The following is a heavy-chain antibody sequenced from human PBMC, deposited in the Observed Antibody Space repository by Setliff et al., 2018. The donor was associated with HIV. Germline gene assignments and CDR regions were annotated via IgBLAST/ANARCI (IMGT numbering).Heavy chain of an antibody. J-gene: IGHJ4*02. V-gene: IGHV4-61*05. CDR2: IYYSGST. CDR3: ARDGFWSGYIDY. D-gene: IGHD3-3*01. CDR1: GGSISSNSYY. Sequence: SETLSLTCTVSGGSISSNSYYWGWFRQPPGKGLEWIGYIYYSGSTNYNPSLKSRVTISVDTSKNQFSLKLSSVTAADTAVYYCARDGFWSGYIDYWGQGTLVTVSS.